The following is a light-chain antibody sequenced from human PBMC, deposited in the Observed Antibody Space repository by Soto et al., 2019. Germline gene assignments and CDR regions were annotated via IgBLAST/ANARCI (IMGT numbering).Light chain of an antibody. Sequence: QSVLTQPASVSGSPGQSITISCTGTSSDVGGYNYVSWYQQHPGKAPRVMIYEVSNRPSGVSNRFSGSKSGNTASLTIAGLQAEDEADYYCSSYTSSSTLNYVFGTGTKGTVL. V-gene: IGLV2-14*01. CDR3: SSYTSSSTLNYV. J-gene: IGLJ1*01. CDR1: SSDVGGYNY. CDR2: EVS.